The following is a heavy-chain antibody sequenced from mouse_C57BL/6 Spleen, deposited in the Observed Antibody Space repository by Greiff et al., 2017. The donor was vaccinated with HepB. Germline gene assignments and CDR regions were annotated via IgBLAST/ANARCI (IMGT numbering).Heavy chain of an antibody. CDR1: GFTFSSYA. Sequence: EVQRVESGGGLVKPGGSLKLSCAASGFTFSSYAMSWVRQTPEKRLEWVATISDGGSYTYYPDNVKGRFTISRDNAKNNLYLQMSHLKSEDTAMYYCARDEGDYGSSPFDYWGQGTTLTVSS. CDR3: ARDEGDYGSSPFDY. CDR2: ISDGGSYT. J-gene: IGHJ2*01. D-gene: IGHD1-1*01. V-gene: IGHV5-4*01.